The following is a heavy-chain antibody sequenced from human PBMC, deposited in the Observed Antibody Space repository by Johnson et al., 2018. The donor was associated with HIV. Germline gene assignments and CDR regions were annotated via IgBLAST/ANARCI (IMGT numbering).Heavy chain of an antibody. CDR3: ALEAVRSTDAFDI. Sequence: QVQLVESGGGVVQPGGSLRLSCAASGFTFSRYGMHWVRQAPGKGLEWVAFIRYDGSNKYYADSVKGRFTISRDNSKNTLYLQMNSLRVEDTAVYYCALEAVRSTDAFDIWGQGTMVIVSS. V-gene: IGHV3-30*02. CDR1: GFTFSRYG. J-gene: IGHJ3*02. CDR2: IRYDGSNK. D-gene: IGHD3-10*01.